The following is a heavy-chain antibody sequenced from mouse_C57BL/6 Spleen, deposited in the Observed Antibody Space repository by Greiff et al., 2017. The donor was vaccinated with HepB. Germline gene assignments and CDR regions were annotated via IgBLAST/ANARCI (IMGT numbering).Heavy chain of an antibody. CDR2: ISDGGSYT. D-gene: IGHD2-5*01. CDR1: GFTFSSYA. J-gene: IGHJ1*03. Sequence: EVKLQESGGGLVKPGGSLKLSCAASGFTFSSYAMSWVRQTPEKRLEWVATISDGGSYTYYPDNVKGRFTISRDNAKNNLYLQMSHLKSEDTAMYYCARDRSNSGWYFDVWGTGTTVTVSS. V-gene: IGHV5-4*01. CDR3: ARDRSNSGWYFDV.